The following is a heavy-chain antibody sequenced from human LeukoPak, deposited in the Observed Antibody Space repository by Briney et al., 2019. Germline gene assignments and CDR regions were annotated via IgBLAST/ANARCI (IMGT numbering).Heavy chain of an antibody. J-gene: IGHJ4*02. Sequence: GGSLRLSCAASGFTFSSYAMSWVRQAPGKGLEWVSAISGSGGSTYYADSVKGRFTISRDNSKNTLYLQMNSLRAEDTAVYYCAKIGIYIAAAGGPFDYWGQGTLVTVSS. CDR1: GFTFSSYA. D-gene: IGHD6-13*01. CDR2: ISGSGGST. CDR3: AKIGIYIAAAGGPFDY. V-gene: IGHV3-23*01.